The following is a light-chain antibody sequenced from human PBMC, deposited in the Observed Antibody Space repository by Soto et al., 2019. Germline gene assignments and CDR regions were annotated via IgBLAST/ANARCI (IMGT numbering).Light chain of an antibody. Sequence: QSVLTQPASVSGSPGQSITISCTGTSSDVGGHNYVSWYQQHPGKAPKLMIYDVSNRPSGVSNRFSGSKSGNTASLTISGLQAEDEADYYCSSYTSSSTLGYVFGTGTKVTVL. CDR1: SSDVGGHNY. V-gene: IGLV2-14*01. CDR2: DVS. J-gene: IGLJ1*01. CDR3: SSYTSSSTLGYV.